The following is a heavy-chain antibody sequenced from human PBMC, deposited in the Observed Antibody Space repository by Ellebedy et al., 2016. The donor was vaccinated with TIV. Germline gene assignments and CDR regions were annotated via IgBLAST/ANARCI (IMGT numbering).Heavy chain of an antibody. CDR1: GFYSGDYW. V-gene: IGHV3-7*01. CDR2: IKKDGREK. CDR3: ARDGSIAVDGTSDY. Sequence: GGSLRLXXAVSGFYSGDYWMSWIRQAPGKGLEWVANIKKDGREKNYVDSVRGRFTISRDNAKNSLYLQMSSLRAEDTAVYYCARDGSIAVDGTSDYWGQGTLVTVSS. J-gene: IGHJ4*02. D-gene: IGHD6-19*01.